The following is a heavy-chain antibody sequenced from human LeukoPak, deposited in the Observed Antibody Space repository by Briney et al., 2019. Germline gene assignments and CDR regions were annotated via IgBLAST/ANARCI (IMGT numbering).Heavy chain of an antibody. CDR2: FDPEDGET. J-gene: IGHJ4*02. CDR3: ATSKGLGSYGDLFDY. D-gene: IGHD4-17*01. CDR1: GYTLTELS. Sequence: ASVKVSCKVSGYTLTELSMHWVRQAPGKGLEWMGGFDPEDGETIYAQKFQGRVTMTEDTSTDTAYMGLSSLRSEDTAVYYCATSKGLGSYGDLFDYWGQGTLVTVSS. V-gene: IGHV1-24*01.